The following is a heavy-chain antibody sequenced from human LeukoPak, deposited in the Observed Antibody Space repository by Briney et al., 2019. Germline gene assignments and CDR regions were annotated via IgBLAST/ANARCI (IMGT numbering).Heavy chain of an antibody. D-gene: IGHD4-17*01. V-gene: IGHV4-59*08. CDR2: IYYSGST. CDR3: ARHGAATVTIFRYYYYMDV. CDR1: GGSISSYY. J-gene: IGHJ6*03. Sequence: SETLSLTCTVSGGSISSYYWSWIRQPPGKGLEWIGYIYYSGSTNYNPSLKSRVTISVDTSKDQFSLKLSSVTAADTAVYYCARHGAATVTIFRYYYYMDVWDKGTTVTISS.